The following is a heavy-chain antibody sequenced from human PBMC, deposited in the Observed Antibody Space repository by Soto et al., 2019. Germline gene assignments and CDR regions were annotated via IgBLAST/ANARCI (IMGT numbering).Heavy chain of an antibody. Sequence: GGSLRLSCAASGFTFSSYSMNWVRQAPGKGLEWVSYISSSSSTIYYADSVKGRFTISIDNAKNSLYLQMNSLRAEDTAVYYCARDWGQMVRGVRYYFYGMDVWGQGTTVTVSS. J-gene: IGHJ6*02. D-gene: IGHD3-10*01. V-gene: IGHV3-48*04. CDR2: ISSSSSTI. CDR1: GFTFSSYS. CDR3: ARDWGQMVRGVRYYFYGMDV.